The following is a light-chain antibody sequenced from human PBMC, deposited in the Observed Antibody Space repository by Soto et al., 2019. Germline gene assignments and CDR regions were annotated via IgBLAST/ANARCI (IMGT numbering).Light chain of an antibody. CDR1: QSVSSY. CDR2: DAS. J-gene: IGKJ1*01. V-gene: IGKV3-11*01. CDR3: QQRSNWPPGRT. Sequence: EIVLTQSPATLSLSPGERATLSCRASQSVSSYLACYQQKPGQAPRLLIDDASNRATGIPARFSGSGSGTDFTLTINSREPEAFAVYYCQQRSNWPPGRTSRQGTKLEI.